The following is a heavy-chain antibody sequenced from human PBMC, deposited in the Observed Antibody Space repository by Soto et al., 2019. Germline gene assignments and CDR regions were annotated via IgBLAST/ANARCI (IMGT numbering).Heavy chain of an antibody. Sequence: GGSLRLSCAASGFTFSSYGMHWVRQAPGKGLEWVAVISYDGSNKYYADSVKGRFTISRDNSKNTLYLQMNSLRAEDTAVYYCANLNMVGYYDFWSGSPPFDYWGQGTLVTVSS. V-gene: IGHV3-30*18. CDR2: ISYDGSNK. D-gene: IGHD3-3*01. CDR3: ANLNMVGYYDFWSGSPPFDY. J-gene: IGHJ4*02. CDR1: GFTFSSYG.